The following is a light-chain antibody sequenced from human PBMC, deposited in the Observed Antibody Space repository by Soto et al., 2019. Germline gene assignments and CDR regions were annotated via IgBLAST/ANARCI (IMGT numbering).Light chain of an antibody. CDR1: QSISSR. CDR3: QQRSNWPLT. V-gene: IGKV1-5*03. Sequence: DIQMTQSPSTLSASVGDRVTITCRASQSISSRLAWYQQKPGKAPKLLIYKASTLKSGVPSRFSGSGSGTDFTLTINSLEPEDFAVYYCQQRSNWPLTFGGGTKVDIK. J-gene: IGKJ4*01. CDR2: KAS.